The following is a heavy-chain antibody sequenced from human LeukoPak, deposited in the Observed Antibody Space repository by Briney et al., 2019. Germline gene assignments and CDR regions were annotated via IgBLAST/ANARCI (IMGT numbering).Heavy chain of an antibody. CDR1: GGSISSSY. Sequence: PSQTLSLTCTVSGGSISSSYWSWIRQPPGKGLEWIGYIYYSGSTNHNPSLKSRVTMSVDTSKNQFSLKLSSVTAADTAVHYCASAVSGTYYLTWGQGTLVTVSS. D-gene: IGHD1-26*01. J-gene: IGHJ4*02. V-gene: IGHV4-59*01. CDR3: ASAVSGTYYLT. CDR2: IYYSGST.